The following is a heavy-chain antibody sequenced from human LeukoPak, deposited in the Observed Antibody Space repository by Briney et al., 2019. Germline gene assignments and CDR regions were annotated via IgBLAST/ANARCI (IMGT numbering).Heavy chain of an antibody. J-gene: IGHJ5*02. CDR3: ARESNYYGSGTGWFDP. V-gene: IGHV4-38-2*02. D-gene: IGHD3-10*01. Sequence: SETLSLTCTVSGYSISSGYYWGWIRQPPGKGLEWIGSIYHSGSTYYNPSLKSRVTISVDTSKNQLSLKLSSVTAADTAVYYCARESNYYGSGTGWFDPWGQGTLVTVSS. CDR2: IYHSGST. CDR1: GYSISSGYY.